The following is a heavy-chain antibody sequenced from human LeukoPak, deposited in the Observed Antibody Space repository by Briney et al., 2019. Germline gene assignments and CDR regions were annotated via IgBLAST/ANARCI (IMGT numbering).Heavy chain of an antibody. CDR2: IIPILGIA. Sequence: ASVKVSCKASGGTFSSYAISWVRQAPGQGLEWMGRIIPILGIANYAQKFQGRVTITADKSTSTAYMELSSLRSEDTAVYYCARDLGIGTSSHYYYYCGMDVWGQGTTVTVSS. CDR1: GGTFSSYA. CDR3: ARDLGIGTSSHYYYYCGMDV. V-gene: IGHV1-69*04. D-gene: IGHD2-2*01. J-gene: IGHJ6*02.